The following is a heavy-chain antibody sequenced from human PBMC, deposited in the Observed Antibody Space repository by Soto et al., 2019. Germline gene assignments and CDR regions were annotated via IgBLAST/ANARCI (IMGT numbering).Heavy chain of an antibody. CDR3: ARESEDLTSNFDY. CDR1: GFTLTRYS. V-gene: IGHV3-21*01. Sequence: GGSLRLSCAASGFTLTRYSMNWVRQAPGKGLEWVSSISSTTNYIYYADSMKGRFTVSRDNAKNSVYLEMNSLSAEDTAVYYCARESEDLTSNFDYWGQGTLVTVSS. CDR2: ISSTTNYI. J-gene: IGHJ4*02.